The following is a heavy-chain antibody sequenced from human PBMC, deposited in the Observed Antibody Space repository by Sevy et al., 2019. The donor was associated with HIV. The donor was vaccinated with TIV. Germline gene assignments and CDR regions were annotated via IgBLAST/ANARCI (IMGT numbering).Heavy chain of an antibody. CDR3: ARPTPRIAPSSAAFFDY. CDR1: GFTFSSFA. CDR2: INGRGGSA. V-gene: IGHV3-23*01. Sequence: GGSLRLSCAASGFTFSSFAMSWVRHIPGKGLEWVSTINGRGGSAYYAYSVKGRFTLSRYNSNNTVFLQMNRLRDEDTAVYYCARPTPRIAPSSAAFFDYWGQGTLVTVSS. J-gene: IGHJ4*02. D-gene: IGHD1-26*01.